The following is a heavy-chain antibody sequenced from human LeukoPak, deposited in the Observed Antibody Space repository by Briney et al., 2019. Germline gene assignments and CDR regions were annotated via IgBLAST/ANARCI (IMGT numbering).Heavy chain of an antibody. CDR2: INPNSGGT. D-gene: IGHD1-26*01. V-gene: IGHV1-2*02. Sequence: ASVMVSCRASGYTFIVYYMHWVRQAPGQGREGMGWINPNSGGTNYAQKFQGRVTMTRDTSISTAYMELSRLRSDDTAMYSGARFNIVGTTIDYWGQGTLGTVSA. CDR1: GYTFIVYY. CDR3: ARFNIVGTTIDY. J-gene: IGHJ4*02.